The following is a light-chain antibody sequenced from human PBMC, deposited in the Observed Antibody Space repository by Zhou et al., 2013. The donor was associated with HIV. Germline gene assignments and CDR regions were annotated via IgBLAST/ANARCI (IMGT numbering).Light chain of an antibody. J-gene: IGKJ5*01. CDR3: QQRSSWPIT. CDR2: DAS. V-gene: IGKV3-11*01. Sequence: EAVLTQSPGTLSLSPGERATLSCRASQTVSSHLAWYQQKPGQAPRLLIHDASNRATGIPARFSGSGSGTDFTLTIGTLEAEDFAVYYCQQRSSWPITFGQGTRLE. CDR1: QTVSSH.